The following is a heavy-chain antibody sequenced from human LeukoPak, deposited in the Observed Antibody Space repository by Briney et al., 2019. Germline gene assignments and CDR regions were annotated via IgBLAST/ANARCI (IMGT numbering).Heavy chain of an antibody. CDR3: ARLGDTSGWKGFDP. D-gene: IGHD6-19*01. Sequence: GESLKISCKDSGYNFTTYWIGWVRQMPGKGLEWMGIIYPDDPDTRYSPSFQGQVTISADKSISTAYLQWSSLKASDTAMYYCARLGDTSGWKGFDPWGQGTLVTVSS. J-gene: IGHJ5*02. CDR2: IYPDDPDT. CDR1: GYNFTTYW. V-gene: IGHV5-51*01.